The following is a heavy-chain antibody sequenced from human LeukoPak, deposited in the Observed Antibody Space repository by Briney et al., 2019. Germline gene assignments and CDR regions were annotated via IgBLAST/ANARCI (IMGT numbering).Heavy chain of an antibody. CDR1: GGSLNDYN. CDR2: INHSGST. J-gene: IGHJ5*02. Sequence: SETLSLTCAAYGGSLNDYNWSWIRQPPGKRLEWIGEINHSGSTNYNPSLKSRVTISVDTSKNQFLLKLSSVTAADTAVYFCARRGVPVTRGWFDPWGQGTLVAVSS. CDR3: ARRGVPVTRGWFDP. V-gene: IGHV4-34*01. D-gene: IGHD2-2*01.